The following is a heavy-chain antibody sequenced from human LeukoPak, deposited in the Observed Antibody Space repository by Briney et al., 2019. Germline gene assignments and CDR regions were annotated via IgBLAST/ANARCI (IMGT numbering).Heavy chain of an antibody. CDR3: ARYGSIAALRGGYGMDV. CDR1: GGTFSGYY. Sequence: PSETLSLTCAVSGGTFSGYYWSWIRQPPGKGLEWIGSIYHSGSTYYNPSLKSRVTISVDTSKNQFSLKLSSVTAADRAVYYCARYGSIAALRGGYGMDVWGQGTTVTVSS. J-gene: IGHJ6*02. CDR2: IYHSGST. V-gene: IGHV4-34*01. D-gene: IGHD6-6*01.